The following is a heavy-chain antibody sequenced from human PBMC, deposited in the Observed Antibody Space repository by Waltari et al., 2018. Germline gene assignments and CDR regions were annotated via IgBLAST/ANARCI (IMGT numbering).Heavy chain of an antibody. J-gene: IGHJ6*02. D-gene: IGHD3-9*01. CDR2: MNPNSGNT. CDR1: GYTFTSYD. CDR3: ARAFDYDILTGYYKLYYGMDV. V-gene: IGHV1-8*03. Sequence: QVQLVQSGAEVKKPGASVKVSCKASGYTFTSYDINWVRQATGQGLEWMGWMNPNSGNTGYAQKFQGRVTITRNTSISTAYMELSSLRSEDTAVYYCARAFDYDILTGYYKLYYGMDVWGQGTTVTVSS.